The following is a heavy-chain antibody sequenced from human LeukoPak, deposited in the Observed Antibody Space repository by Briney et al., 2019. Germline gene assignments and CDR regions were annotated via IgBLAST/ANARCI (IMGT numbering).Heavy chain of an antibody. D-gene: IGHD2-15*01. CDR1: GFTFSAYY. J-gene: IGHJ3*01. Sequence: VGSLRLSCAASGFTFSAYYINWIRQAPGKGLEWVSSISSSGSGIFYADSVRGRFTISRDNAKNSLFLQMNSLRAEDTAVYYCARDLDVVVGPAHYDALDLWGQGTTVTVS. CDR3: ARDLDVVVGPAHYDALDL. CDR2: ISSSGSGI. V-gene: IGHV3-11*04.